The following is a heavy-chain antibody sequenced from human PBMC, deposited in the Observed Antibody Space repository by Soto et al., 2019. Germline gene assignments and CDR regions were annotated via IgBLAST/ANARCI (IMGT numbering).Heavy chain of an antibody. V-gene: IGHV3-30*18. J-gene: IGHJ4*02. CDR1: GFTFSRYG. Sequence: PGGALRLSCAASGFTFSRYGMHWVRQAPGKGLEWVAVISYDGSNKYYADSVKGRFTISRDNSKNTLYLQINSLRAEDTAVYYCAKDPPPSDWGQGTLVTVS. CDR2: ISYDGSNK. CDR3: AKDPPPSD.